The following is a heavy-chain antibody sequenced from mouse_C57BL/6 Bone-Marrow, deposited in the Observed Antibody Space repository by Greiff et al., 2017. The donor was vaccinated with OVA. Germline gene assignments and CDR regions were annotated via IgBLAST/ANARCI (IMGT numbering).Heavy chain of an antibody. CDR3: ARGDSSGYEFAY. CDR1: GYTFTNYW. Sequence: QVQLQQSGAELVRPGTSVTMSCKASGYTFTNYWIGWAKQRLGHGLVWIGDFYPGGGYTNYNEKFKGKATLTADTSSSTAYMQFSSLTSEDSAIYSGARGDSSGYEFAYWGEGTLVTVSA. D-gene: IGHD3-2*02. V-gene: IGHV1-63*01. J-gene: IGHJ3*01. CDR2: FYPGGGYT.